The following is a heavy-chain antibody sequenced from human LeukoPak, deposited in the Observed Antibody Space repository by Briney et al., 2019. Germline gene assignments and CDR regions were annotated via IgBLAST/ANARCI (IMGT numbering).Heavy chain of an antibody. Sequence: GRSLRLSCAAAGFTFSSYGMHWVRQAPGRGLERVAIIWHDGSNKYYADSVKGRFTISRDNSKNTLDLQMNSLRAEDTAVYYCARDRSSGAFDYWGQGTLVTVSS. CDR2: IWHDGSNK. J-gene: IGHJ4*02. D-gene: IGHD2-15*01. CDR3: ARDRSSGAFDY. CDR1: GFTFSSYG. V-gene: IGHV3-33*01.